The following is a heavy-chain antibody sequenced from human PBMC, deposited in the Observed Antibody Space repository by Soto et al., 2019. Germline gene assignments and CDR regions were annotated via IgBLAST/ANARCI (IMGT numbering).Heavy chain of an antibody. CDR2: ISGSGGST. Sequence: XVCLGISCTACGFTFSSSPINWVPQAPGKGLEWVSGISGSGGSTYYADSVKGRFTTSRDNSKNTVYLQMNSLRAEDTAVYYCAKDIGYCSSTGCYDFYAMDVWGQGTTVTVSS. V-gene: IGHV3-23*01. J-gene: IGHJ6*02. CDR1: GFTFSSSP. D-gene: IGHD2-2*01. CDR3: AKDIGYCSSTGCYDFYAMDV.